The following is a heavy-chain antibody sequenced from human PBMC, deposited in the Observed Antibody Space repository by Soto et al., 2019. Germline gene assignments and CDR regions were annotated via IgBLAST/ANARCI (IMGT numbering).Heavy chain of an antibody. D-gene: IGHD2-15*01. Sequence: GGSLRLSCTASGFTFGDYAMSWFRQAPGKGLEWVGFIRSKAYGGTTEYAASVKGRFTISRDDSKSIAYLQMNSLKTEDTAVYYCTREPTPIVVVVAATDWFDPWGQGTLVTVSS. CDR1: GFTFGDYA. CDR3: TREPTPIVVVVAATDWFDP. V-gene: IGHV3-49*03. J-gene: IGHJ5*02. CDR2: IRSKAYGGTT.